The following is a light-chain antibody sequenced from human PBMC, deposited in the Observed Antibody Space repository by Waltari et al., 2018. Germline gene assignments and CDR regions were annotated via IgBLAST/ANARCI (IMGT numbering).Light chain of an antibody. Sequence: DFVLTQSPLSLPVTPGEPASISCRSSQSLLNSNGYNYLDWYLQKPGQSPQLLIYLASNRASGVPDRFSGSGSGTDFALKISRVEAEDVGVYYCMQALQTQMFGQGTKVEIK. CDR3: MQALQTQM. CDR2: LAS. V-gene: IGKV2-28*01. CDR1: QSLLNSNGYNY. J-gene: IGKJ1*01.